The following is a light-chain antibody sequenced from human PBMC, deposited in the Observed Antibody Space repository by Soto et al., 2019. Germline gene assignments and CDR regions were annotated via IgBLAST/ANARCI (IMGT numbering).Light chain of an antibody. Sequence: EIVLTQSPATLSLSPGERATLSCRASQSVSSYLAWFQQKPGQAPRLLIYDASNRATGIPARFSGSGSGTDFTLTISSLEPEDFAVYYCQQRGNWRRTFGGGTKVEIK. CDR2: DAS. CDR1: QSVSSY. J-gene: IGKJ4*01. CDR3: QQRGNWRRT. V-gene: IGKV3-11*01.